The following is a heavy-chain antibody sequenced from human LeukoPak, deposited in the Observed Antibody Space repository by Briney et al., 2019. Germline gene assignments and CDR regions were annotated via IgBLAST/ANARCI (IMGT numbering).Heavy chain of an antibody. CDR1: GFTLRGYW. D-gene: IGHD2-15*01. Sequence: GGPLRLSCAASGFTLRGYWMGWVAQTPGKGLEWLANINEDGSTTYYVDSVRGRFTISRNNADNSLYLQMNSLRAEDTAVYYCARDATRGGDFDSWGQGTLVTVSS. J-gene: IGHJ4*02. CDR3: ARDATRGGDFDS. V-gene: IGHV3-7*01. CDR2: INEDGSTT.